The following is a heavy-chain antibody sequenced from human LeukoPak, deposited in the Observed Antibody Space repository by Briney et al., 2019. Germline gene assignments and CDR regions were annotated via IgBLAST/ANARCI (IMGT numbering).Heavy chain of an antibody. V-gene: IGHV3-73*01. CDR3: TRQSIAGDRRDY. J-gene: IGHJ4*02. CDR2: IRSKANSYAT. Sequence: GGSLRLSCAASGFTFSGSAVHWVRQASGKGLEWVGGIRSKANSYATAYAASVKGRFTISRDDSKNTAYLQMNSLKTEDTAVYYCTRQSIAGDRRDYWGQGTLVTVSS. D-gene: IGHD6-6*01. CDR1: GFTFSGSA.